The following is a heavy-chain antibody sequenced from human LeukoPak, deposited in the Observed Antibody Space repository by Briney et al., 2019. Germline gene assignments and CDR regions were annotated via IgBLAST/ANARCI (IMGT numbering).Heavy chain of an antibody. Sequence: SETLSLTCTVSGGSISSGGYYWSWIRQHPGKGLEWIGYIYYSGSTYYHPSPNSRVTISVDTSKNQFSLKLSSVTAADTAVYYCARAGGQEYHYDPWGQVTLVTVSS. CDR2: IYYSGST. CDR1: GGSISSGGYY. J-gene: IGHJ5*02. D-gene: IGHD2-8*02. CDR3: ARAGGQEYHYDP. V-gene: IGHV4-31*03.